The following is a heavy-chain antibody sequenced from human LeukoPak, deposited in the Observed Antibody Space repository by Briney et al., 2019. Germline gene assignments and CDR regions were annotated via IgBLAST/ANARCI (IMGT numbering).Heavy chain of an antibody. CDR1: GFTFSSYA. V-gene: IGHV3-23*01. CDR2: ISGSGGST. CDR3: AKSPRVEDWFDP. D-gene: IGHD3-3*01. Sequence: GGSLRLSCAASGFTFSSYAMSWVRQAPGKGLEWVSAISGSGGSTYYADSVKGRFTISRDNSKNTLYLQMNSPRAEDTAVYYCAKSPRVEDWFDPWGQGTLVTVSS. J-gene: IGHJ5*02.